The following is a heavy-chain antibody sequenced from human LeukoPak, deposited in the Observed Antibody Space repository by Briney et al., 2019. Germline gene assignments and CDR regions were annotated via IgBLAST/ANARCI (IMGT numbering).Heavy chain of an antibody. CDR3: AKVAGYYYGSGSYYQP. D-gene: IGHD3-10*01. Sequence: GGSLRLSCAASGFTFSSYAMSWVRQAPGKGLEWVSAISGSGGSTYYADSVKGRFTISRDNSKNTLYLQMNSLRAEDTAVYYCAKVAGYYYGSGSYYQPWGQGTLVTDSS. J-gene: IGHJ5*02. CDR2: ISGSGGST. V-gene: IGHV3-23*01. CDR1: GFTFSSYA.